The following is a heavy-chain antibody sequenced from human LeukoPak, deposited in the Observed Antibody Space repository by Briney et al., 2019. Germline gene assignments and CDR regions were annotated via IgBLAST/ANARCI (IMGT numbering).Heavy chain of an antibody. V-gene: IGHV1-2*02. CDR1: GYTFTGYY. CDR2: IHPNSGGT. D-gene: IGHD3-16*01. CDR3: ARGRYAYYYYYMDV. Sequence: ASVKVSCKASGYTFTGYYMHWVRQAPGQGPEWMGWIHPNSGGTNYAQKFQGRVTMTRDTSISTAYMELSRLRSDDTAVYYCARGRYAYYYYYMDVWGKGTTVTVSS. J-gene: IGHJ6*03.